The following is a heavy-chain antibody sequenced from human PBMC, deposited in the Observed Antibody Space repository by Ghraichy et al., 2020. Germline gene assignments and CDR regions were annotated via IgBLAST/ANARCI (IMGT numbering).Heavy chain of an antibody. J-gene: IGHJ4*02. CDR2: INHSGST. CDR1: GGSFSGYY. D-gene: IGHD3-22*01. CDR3: ARGRAPYYYDSSGKYFDY. V-gene: IGHV4-34*01. Sequence: SETLSLTCAVYGGSFSGYYWSWIRQPPGKGLEWIGEINHSGSTNYNPSLKSRVTISVDTSKNQFSLKLSSVTAADTAVYYCARGRAPYYYDSSGKYFDYWGQGTLVTVSS.